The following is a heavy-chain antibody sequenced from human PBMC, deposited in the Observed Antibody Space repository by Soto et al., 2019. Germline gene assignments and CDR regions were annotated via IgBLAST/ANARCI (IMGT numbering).Heavy chain of an antibody. J-gene: IGHJ5*02. CDR1: GGSFSDAY. CDR3: VRGVSWSFGSVDL. V-gene: IGHV4-34*01. CDR2: MHHSGGT. D-gene: IGHD1-26*01. Sequence: HLQQWGAGVLKPSETLSLTCGVYGGSFSDAYWSWIRQSPEKGLEWIAEMHHSGGTNYNPALESRVSLSLDTSRTHFSLNLTSVTAADTAVYYCVRGVSWSFGSVDLWGPGSLVTVSS.